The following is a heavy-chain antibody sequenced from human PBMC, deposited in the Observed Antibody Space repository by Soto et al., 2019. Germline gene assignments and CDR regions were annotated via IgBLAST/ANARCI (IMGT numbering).Heavy chain of an antibody. CDR3: VTGAGWIPDY. Sequence: SETLSLTCTVSGDSISSFYCNWVRQSPGKGLEWIGYIYKSESTKYNPSLQSRVTISADTSKNQFSLRLTSVTVADTAVYYCVTGAGWIPDYWGQGTLVTVSS. D-gene: IGHD5-18*01. V-gene: IGHV4-59*01. J-gene: IGHJ4*02. CDR1: GDSISSFY. CDR2: IYKSEST.